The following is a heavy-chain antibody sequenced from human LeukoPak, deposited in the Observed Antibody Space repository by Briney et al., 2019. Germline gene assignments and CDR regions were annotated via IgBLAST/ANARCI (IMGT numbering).Heavy chain of an antibody. D-gene: IGHD6-13*01. CDR2: IKQDGSEK. Sequence: GGSLRLSCAASGFTFSTYWVSWVRQAPGKGLEWVASIKQDGSEKSYVDSLKGRFTISRDNAKNSLYLEMNSLRAEDTAVYYCARDPSTTAAALFDYWGQGTLVTVSS. CDR3: ARDPSTTAAALFDY. CDR1: GFTFSTYW. V-gene: IGHV3-7*01. J-gene: IGHJ4*02.